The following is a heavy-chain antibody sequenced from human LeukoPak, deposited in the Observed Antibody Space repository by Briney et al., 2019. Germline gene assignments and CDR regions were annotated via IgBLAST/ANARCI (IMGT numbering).Heavy chain of an antibody. CDR3: ATVNFYYDDSGYMPFDH. J-gene: IGHJ4*02. V-gene: IGHV3-48*04. Sequence: GGSLRLSCEASGFTFKTYSMNWVRQAPGKGLEWISYISGDAGTTNYADSVKGRFTISRDNAKSSLFLQMEGLSADDTAVYYCATVNFYYDDSGYMPFDHWGQGALVTVSS. CDR1: GFTFKTYS. D-gene: IGHD3-22*01. CDR2: ISGDAGTT.